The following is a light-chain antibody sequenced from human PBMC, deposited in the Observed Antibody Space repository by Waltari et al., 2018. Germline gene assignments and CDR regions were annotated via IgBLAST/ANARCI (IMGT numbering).Light chain of an antibody. CDR2: KTS. Sequence: DIQMTQSPSTLSASVGDSVTITCRASQSFSNWLAWYQQKQGKAPKLLIYKTSTLESGFPSRFSVSVSGTEFTLTISSLHPDDFASYYCQQYDSNPLTFGGGTKVEV. CDR3: QQYDSNPLT. V-gene: IGKV1-5*03. J-gene: IGKJ4*01. CDR1: QSFSNW.